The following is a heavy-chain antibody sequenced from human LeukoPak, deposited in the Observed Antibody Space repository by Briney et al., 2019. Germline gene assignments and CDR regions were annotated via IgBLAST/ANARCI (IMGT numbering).Heavy chain of an antibody. CDR2: ISAYNGNT. V-gene: IGHV1-18*01. Sequence: ASVKVSCKASGYTFTTYGISWVRLAPGQGLEWMGWISAYNGNTNYAQQFQGRVTMTTDTSMSTAYMELRSLRSDDTAAYYCARDLIAVRPRWFDPWGQGSLVTVSS. CDR3: ARDLIAVRPRWFDP. CDR1: GYTFTTYG. J-gene: IGHJ5*02. D-gene: IGHD6-6*01.